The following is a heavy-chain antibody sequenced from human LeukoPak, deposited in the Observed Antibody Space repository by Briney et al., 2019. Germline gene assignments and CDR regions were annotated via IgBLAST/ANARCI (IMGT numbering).Heavy chain of an antibody. CDR3: AHHGRWYSGGKGAFDY. CDR2: ISGSGGST. D-gene: IGHD3-10*01. J-gene: IGHJ4*02. CDR1: GFTFSSYA. Sequence: GGSLRLSCAASGFTFSSYAMSWDRQAPGKGLEWVSAISGSGGSTYYADSVKGRFTISRDNSKNTLYLQMNSLRAEDTAVYYCAHHGRWYSGGKGAFDYWGQGTLVTVSS. V-gene: IGHV3-23*01.